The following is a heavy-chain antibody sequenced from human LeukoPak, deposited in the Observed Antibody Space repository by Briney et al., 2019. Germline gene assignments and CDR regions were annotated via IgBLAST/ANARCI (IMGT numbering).Heavy chain of an antibody. D-gene: IGHD3-9*01. CDR2: ISAYNSNT. CDR3: ARGPEGFDWLPRVDP. J-gene: IGHJ5*02. V-gene: IGHV1-18*04. CDR1: GYTFTSYG. Sequence: ASVKVSCKASGYTFTSYGISWVRQAPGQGLEWISHISAYNSNTNYAQRLQGRFTMTTDKSKSTPYLQLNSLRSDDTAVYYCARGPEGFDWLPRVDPWGQGTLVTVSS.